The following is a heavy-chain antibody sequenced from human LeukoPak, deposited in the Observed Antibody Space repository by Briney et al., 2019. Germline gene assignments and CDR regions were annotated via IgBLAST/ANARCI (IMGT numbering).Heavy chain of an antibody. CDR1: GYTFTIYG. J-gene: IGHJ6*02. CDR3: ARDLMTTVVTETQGHYYYGMDV. CDR2: ISAYNGNT. V-gene: IGHV1-18*01. D-gene: IGHD4-23*01. Sequence: ASVKVSCKASGYTFTIYGISWVRQAPGQGLEWMGWISAYNGNTNYAQKLQGRVTITTDTSTSTAYMELRSLRSDDTAVYYCARDLMTTVVTETQGHYYYGMDVWGQGTTVTVSS.